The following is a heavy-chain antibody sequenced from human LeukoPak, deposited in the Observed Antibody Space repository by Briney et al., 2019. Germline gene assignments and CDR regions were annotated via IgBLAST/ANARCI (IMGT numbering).Heavy chain of an antibody. D-gene: IGHD3-3*01. CDR3: XXXXXXXXITRDHYMDV. Sequence: GGSLRLSCAASGFTFSSYGMHWVRQAPGKGLEWVAFIRYDGSKKYYADSVKGRFTISRDNSKNTLFLQMNSLRPEDTAVYFCXXXXXXXXITRDHYMDVWGKGTTVTISS. CDR1: GFTFSSYG. CDR2: IRYDGSKK. J-gene: IGHJ6*03. V-gene: IGHV3-30*02.